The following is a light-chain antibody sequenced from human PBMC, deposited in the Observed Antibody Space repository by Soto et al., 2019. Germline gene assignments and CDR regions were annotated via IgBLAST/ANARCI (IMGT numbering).Light chain of an antibody. CDR3: QACDYSLTASV. CDR2: GNR. CDR1: TSNFGAGND. J-gene: IGLJ3*02. V-gene: IGLV1-40*01. Sequence: QSVLTQPASVSGSPGQRVTLSCTGTTSNFGAGNDVHWYQQLPGPAPKLVIFGNRNRPSGVPDRFSGSKSGTSASLAITGLEAQDEADYYCQACDYSLTASVFGGGTKLTVL.